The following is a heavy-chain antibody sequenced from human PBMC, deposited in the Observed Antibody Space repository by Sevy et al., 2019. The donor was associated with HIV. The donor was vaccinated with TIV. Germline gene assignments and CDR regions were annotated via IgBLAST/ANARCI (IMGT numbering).Heavy chain of an antibody. CDR3: ARETYYYDSSGYFPSNAFDI. CDR2: IYSGGST. V-gene: IGHV3-66*02. CDR1: GFTVSSNY. D-gene: IGHD3-22*01. J-gene: IGHJ3*02. Sequence: GGFLRLSCAASGFTVSSNYMSWVRQAPGKGLEWVSVIYSGGSTYYADSVKGRFTISRDNSKNTLYLQMNSLRAEDTAVYYCARETYYYDSSGYFPSNAFDIWGQGTMVTVSS.